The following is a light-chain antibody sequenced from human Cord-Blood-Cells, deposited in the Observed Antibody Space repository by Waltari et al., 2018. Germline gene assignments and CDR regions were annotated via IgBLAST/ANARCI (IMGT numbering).Light chain of an antibody. CDR3: QQRSNWPPWT. CDR1: QSVSSY. CDR2: DAS. J-gene: IGKJ1*01. Sequence: LQQSSTTLTPSHGHLSTLSCSSGQSVSSYLACYQQKPGQAPKLLIYDASDRATGIPARFSGSGCGTDFTLTISSLQPEDFAVYYCQQRSNWPPWTFGQGTKVEIK. V-gene: IGKV3-11*01.